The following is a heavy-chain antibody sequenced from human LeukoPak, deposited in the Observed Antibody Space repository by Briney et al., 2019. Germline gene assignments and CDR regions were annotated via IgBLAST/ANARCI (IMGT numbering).Heavy chain of an antibody. D-gene: IGHD3-10*01. CDR3: ARSTYYSGSGSADVYY. J-gene: IGHJ4*02. Sequence: SETLSLTCSVSGGSISRHYWSWIRQPPGKGLEWIGNILNGGKTHYHPSLKSRVTISGDTSKNQFSLKLSSLTAADTAVYYCARSTYYSGSGSADVYYWGQGTLVAVSS. V-gene: IGHV4-59*11. CDR2: ILNGGKT. CDR1: GGSISRHY.